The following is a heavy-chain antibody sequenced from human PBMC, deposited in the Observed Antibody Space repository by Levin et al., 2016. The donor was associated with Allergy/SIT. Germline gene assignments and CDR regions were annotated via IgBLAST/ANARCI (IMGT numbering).Heavy chain of an antibody. CDR2: ISSSSSTI. CDR3: ARVELPPSYYMDV. D-gene: IGHD1-26*01. V-gene: IGHV3-48*02. Sequence: WIRQPPGKGLEWVSYISSSSSTIYYADSVKGRFTISRDNAKNSLSLQMNSLRDEDTAVYYCARVELPPSYYMDVWGKGTTVTVSS. J-gene: IGHJ6*03.